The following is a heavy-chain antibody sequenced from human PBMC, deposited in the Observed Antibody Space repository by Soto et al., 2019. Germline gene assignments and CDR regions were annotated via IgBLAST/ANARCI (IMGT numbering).Heavy chain of an antibody. J-gene: IGHJ4*02. CDR2: IKQDGSEQ. V-gene: IGHV3-7*01. D-gene: IGHD6-25*01. CDR3: ARGSSVNY. CDR1: GFTLAYYA. Sequence: GGSLRLSCEGSGFTLAYYAMHWVRQAPGKGLEWLANIKQDGSEQHYVDSVKGRFTISRDNSQNTVYLHLSSLRDDDTAVYYCARGSSVNYWGQGTLVTVSS.